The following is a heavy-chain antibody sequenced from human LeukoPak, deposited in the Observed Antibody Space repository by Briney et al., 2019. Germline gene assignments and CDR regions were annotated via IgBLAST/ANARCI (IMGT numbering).Heavy chain of an antibody. CDR2: ISSSGSYT. CDR3: AKDGDYIDY. Sequence: PGGSLRLSCAASGFTFSDHYMSWIRQAPGKGLEWVSYISSSGSYTNYADSVKGRFTISRDNAKNSLYLQMNSLRGEDTAVYYCAKDGDYIDYWGQGTLVTVSS. D-gene: IGHD4-17*01. CDR1: GFTFSDHY. V-gene: IGHV3-11*05. J-gene: IGHJ4*02.